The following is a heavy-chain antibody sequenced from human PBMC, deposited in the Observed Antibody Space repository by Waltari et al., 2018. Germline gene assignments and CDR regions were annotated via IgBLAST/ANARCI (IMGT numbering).Heavy chain of an antibody. Sequence: EEQLVESGGGLVQPGGSLRLSCAASGFTFSSYWMSWVRQAPGKGLEWVANIKQDGRWKYYVDSVKGRFTISRDNAKNARYLQMNSLRAEDTAVYYCARAGGVRGVIRSVQAFDIWGQGTMVTVSS. J-gene: IGHJ3*02. V-gene: IGHV3-7*01. CDR2: IKQDGRWK. CDR3: ARAGGVRGVIRSVQAFDI. CDR1: GFTFSSYW. D-gene: IGHD3-10*01.